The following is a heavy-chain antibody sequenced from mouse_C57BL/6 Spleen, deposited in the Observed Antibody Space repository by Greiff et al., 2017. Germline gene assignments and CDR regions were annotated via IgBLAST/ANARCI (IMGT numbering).Heavy chain of an antibody. D-gene: IGHD1-1*01. Sequence: VKLQQPGAELVRPGTSVKLSCKASGYTFTSYWMHWVKQRPGQGLEWIGVIDPSDSYTNYNQKFKGKATLTVDTSSSTAYMQLSSLTSEDSAVYYCARSAYYYGSSYWYFDVWGTGTTVTVSS. CDR1: GYTFTSYW. V-gene: IGHV1-59*01. J-gene: IGHJ1*03. CDR2: IDPSDSYT. CDR3: ARSAYYYGSSYWYFDV.